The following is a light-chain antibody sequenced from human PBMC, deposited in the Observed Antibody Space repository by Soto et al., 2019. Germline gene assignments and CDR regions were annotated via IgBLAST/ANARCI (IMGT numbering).Light chain of an antibody. J-gene: IGKJ1*01. CDR1: QSVNSRY. Sequence: EIVLTQSPGTLSLSPGERATLSCRASQSVNSRYLAWYQQKPGQAPRLLIYGAFSRATGIPDRFSGSGSGTDFTLTISRLEPEDFAVYYCQEYSSSQTFGQGTKVEIK. CDR3: QEYSSSQT. CDR2: GAF. V-gene: IGKV3-20*01.